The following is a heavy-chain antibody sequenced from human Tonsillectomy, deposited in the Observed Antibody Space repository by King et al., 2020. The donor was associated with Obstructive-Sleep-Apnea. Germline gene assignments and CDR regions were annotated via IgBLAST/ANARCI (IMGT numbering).Heavy chain of an antibody. CDR3: ARRGTPGAFDI. D-gene: IGHD3-16*01. Sequence: QLQESGPGLVKPSDTLSLTCAISGYSISSSNWWGWIRQPPGKGLEWIGYIHYSGTTYYNSSLKSRVTMSVDTSQNQFSLRLSSVTSVDTAVYYCARRGTPGAFDIWGQGAMVTVSS. CDR2: IHYSGTT. CDR1: GYSISSSNW. J-gene: IGHJ3*02. V-gene: IGHV4-28*01.